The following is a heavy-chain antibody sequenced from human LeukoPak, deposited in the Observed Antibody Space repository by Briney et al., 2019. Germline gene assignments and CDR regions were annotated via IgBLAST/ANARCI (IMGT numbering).Heavy chain of an antibody. V-gene: IGHV3-33*01. J-gene: IGHJ6*04. CDR3: ARALGGDYGMDV. D-gene: IGHD2-15*01. CDR1: GFTFSTYA. Sequence: GRSLRLSCAAYGFTFSTYAMHWVRQAPGKGLEWVAVIWYDGSNQYYADSVKGRFTISRDNSKNTLYLQMNSLRAEDTAVYYCARALGGDYGMDVWGKGTTVTVSS. CDR2: IWYDGSNQ.